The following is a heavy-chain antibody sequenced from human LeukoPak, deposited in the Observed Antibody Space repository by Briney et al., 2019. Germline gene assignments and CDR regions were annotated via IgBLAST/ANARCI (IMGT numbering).Heavy chain of an antibody. CDR1: GFTFSSYG. D-gene: IGHD1-26*01. V-gene: IGHV3-30*18. Sequence: PGGSLRLSCAASGFTFSSYGMHWVRQAPGKGLEWVAVISYDGSNKYYADSVKGRFTISRDNSKNTLYLQMNSLRAEDTAVYYCAKDGIVGATNYYYGMDVWGQGTMVTVSS. CDR3: AKDGIVGATNYYYGMDV. J-gene: IGHJ6*02. CDR2: ISYDGSNK.